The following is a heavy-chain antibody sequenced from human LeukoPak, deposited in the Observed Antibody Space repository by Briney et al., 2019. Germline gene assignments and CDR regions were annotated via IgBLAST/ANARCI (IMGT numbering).Heavy chain of an antibody. J-gene: IGHJ4*02. V-gene: IGHV3-73*01. Sequence: PGGSPRLSCEASGLPLCGLAMRWGRPASGEGLEWVGRIRSKANRYATVYAASVKRRFPIFRDDSKTTAYLQMNSLKTEDTAVYYCTRLSWELLSFRSEYFFDDWGQGTLVTVSS. CDR3: TRLSWELLSFRSEYFFDD. D-gene: IGHD1-26*01. CDR2: IRSKANRYAT. CDR1: GLPLCGLA.